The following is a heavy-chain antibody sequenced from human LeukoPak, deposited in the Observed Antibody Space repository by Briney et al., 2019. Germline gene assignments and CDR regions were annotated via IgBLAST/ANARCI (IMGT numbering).Heavy chain of an antibody. CDR2: ISSSSSYI. CDR1: GFTFSSYS. D-gene: IGHD3-10*01. Sequence: GGSLRLSCAASGFTFSSYSMNWVRQAPGKGLEWVSSISSSSSYIYYADSVKGRFTISRDNAKNSLYLQMNSLRAEDTAVYYCARVTYGSGTYGAFDYWGQGTLVTVSS. CDR3: ARVTYGSGTYGAFDY. V-gene: IGHV3-21*01. J-gene: IGHJ4*02.